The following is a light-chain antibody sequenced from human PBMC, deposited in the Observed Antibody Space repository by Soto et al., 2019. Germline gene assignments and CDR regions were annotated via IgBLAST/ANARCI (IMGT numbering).Light chain of an antibody. J-gene: IGKJ1*01. CDR1: QSIGSW. Sequence: DIQMTQSPSTLSASVGARVTITCRASQSIGSWLAWYQQIPGKAPKLVIYKASTLESGVPSRFSGSGSGTEFTLTISDLQPDDFATYYCQQYERPPWTFGQGTKVEI. V-gene: IGKV1-5*03. CDR2: KAS. CDR3: QQYERPPWT.